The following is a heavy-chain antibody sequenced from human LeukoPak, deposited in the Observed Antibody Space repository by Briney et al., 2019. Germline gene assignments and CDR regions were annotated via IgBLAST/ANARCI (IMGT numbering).Heavy chain of an antibody. V-gene: IGHV3-48*04. J-gene: IGHJ3*02. CDR1: GFTFSSYS. D-gene: IGHD1-7*01. Sequence: GGSLRLSCAASGFTFSSYSMNWVRQAPGKGLEWVSYISSSSSTIYYADSVKGRFTISRDNAKNSLYLQMNSLRAEDTAVYYCARDSGNYLDAFDIWGQGTMVTVSS. CDR3: ARDSGNYLDAFDI. CDR2: ISSSSSTI.